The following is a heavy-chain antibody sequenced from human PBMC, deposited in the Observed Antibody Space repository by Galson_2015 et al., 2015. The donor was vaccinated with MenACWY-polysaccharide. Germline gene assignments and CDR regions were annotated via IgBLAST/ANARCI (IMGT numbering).Heavy chain of an antibody. CDR2: ISSRSTSI. CDR1: GFTFSN. Sequence: SLRLSCAASGFTFSNMHWVRQAPGRGLEWVSFISSRSTSIYYADSVKGRFSISRDNAKNSLYLQMNSLRDEDTAVYYCTKGGHGDYWGQGALVTVSS. D-gene: IGHD2-15*01. J-gene: IGHJ4*02. V-gene: IGHV3-48*02. CDR3: TKGGHGDY.